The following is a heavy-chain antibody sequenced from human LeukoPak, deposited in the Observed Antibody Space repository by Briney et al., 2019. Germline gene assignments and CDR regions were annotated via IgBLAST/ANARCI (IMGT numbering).Heavy chain of an antibody. CDR1: GYTFTSYG. J-gene: IGHJ4*02. D-gene: IGHD1-26*01. CDR2: INTYNGNT. CDR3: GRGSGSYDY. V-gene: IGHV1-18*01. Sequence: ASVKVSCKTFGYTFTSYGISWVRQAPGQGLEWMGWINTYNGNTNTAQKLQGRVTMTTDTSTSTAYMELRSLRSDDTAVYYCGRGSGSYDYWGQGTLVTVSS.